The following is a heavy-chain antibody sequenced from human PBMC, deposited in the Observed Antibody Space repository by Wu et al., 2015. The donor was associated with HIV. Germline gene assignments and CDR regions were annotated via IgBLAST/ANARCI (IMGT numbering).Heavy chain of an antibody. CDR1: GGTFSSYA. Sequence: QVQLVQSGAEVKKPGSSVKVSCKAFGGTFSSYAISWVRQAPGQGLEWMGWISAYNGNTNYAQKFQGRVTITTDESTTTAYMELSSLRSEDTAVYYCARVRYYYDSSDAFDIWGQGTMVTVSS. D-gene: IGHD3-22*01. CDR2: ISAYNGNT. J-gene: IGHJ3*02. V-gene: IGHV1-69*05. CDR3: ARVRYYYDSSDAFDI.